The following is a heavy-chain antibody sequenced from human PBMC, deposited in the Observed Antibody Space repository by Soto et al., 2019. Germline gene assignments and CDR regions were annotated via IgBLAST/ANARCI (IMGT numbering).Heavy chain of an antibody. D-gene: IGHD2-8*01. J-gene: IGHJ4*02. Sequence: SETLSLTCTVSGGSVSNSNYYWGWIRQSPGKGLEWIGSVYYRGRSYSKSSVKSRVTISVDTSKNQFSLNLNSVTSSDTAVYYCVSQRTSVLTQAYFDYWGPGALVTVSS. V-gene: IGHV4-39*01. CDR1: GGSVSNSNYY. CDR2: VYYRGRS. CDR3: VSQRTSVLTQAYFDY.